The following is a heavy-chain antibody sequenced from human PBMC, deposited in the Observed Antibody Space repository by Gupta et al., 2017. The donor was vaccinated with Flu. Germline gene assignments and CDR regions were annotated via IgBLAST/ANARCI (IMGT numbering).Heavy chain of an antibody. CDR3: ARHDSESSGLGRPTDY. D-gene: IGHD6-19*01. CDR2: IYYSGST. CDR1: GGSISSSSYY. Sequence: QLQLQESGPGLGKPSETLSLTCTVSGGSISSSSYYWGWIRQPPGKGLEWIGIIYYSGSTYYNPSLKSRVTISVDTSKNQFSLKLSSVTAADTAVYYCARHDSESSGLGRPTDYWGQGTLVTVSS. J-gene: IGHJ4*02. V-gene: IGHV4-39*01.